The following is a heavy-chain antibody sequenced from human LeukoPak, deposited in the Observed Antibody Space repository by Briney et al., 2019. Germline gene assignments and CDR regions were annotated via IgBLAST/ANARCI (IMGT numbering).Heavy chain of an antibody. CDR2: ISYDGSNK. D-gene: IGHD5-12*01. CDR3: ARDPSRLVTTILDY. V-gene: IGHV3-30*04. J-gene: IGHJ4*02. Sequence: GGSLRLSCVASGFTLSSNAMHWVRQAPGKRLEWVAIISYDGSNKYYADSVKGRFTISRDNSKNTLYLQMNSLRAEDTAVYYCARDPSRLVTTILDYWGQGTLVTVSS. CDR1: GFTLSSNA.